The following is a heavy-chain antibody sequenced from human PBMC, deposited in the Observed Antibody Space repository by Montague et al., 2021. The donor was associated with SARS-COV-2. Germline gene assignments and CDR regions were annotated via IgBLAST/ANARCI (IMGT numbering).Heavy chain of an antibody. J-gene: IGHJ6*02. CDR1: GGSSTNNI. CDR2: STHTGSR. CDR3: ARGTGEQLVFSYAYYGMDI. Sequence: SETLSLTCAVYGGSSTNNICTWSRHTPTKGLERIGKSTHTGSRDFNPYLKSRVIVSVDKSKSQFSLKLTSVTAADTDVYYCARGTGEQLVFSYAYYGMDIWGQGTTVSVSS. V-gene: IGHV4-34*01. D-gene: IGHD5-24*01.